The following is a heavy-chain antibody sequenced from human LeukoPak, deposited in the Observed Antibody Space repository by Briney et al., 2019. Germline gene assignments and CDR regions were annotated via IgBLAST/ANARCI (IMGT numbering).Heavy chain of an antibody. V-gene: IGHV3-23*01. Sequence: GGSLRLSRAASGFTFSSYAMSWVRQAPGKGLEWVSAISGSGGSTYYADSVKGRFTISRDNSKNTLYLQVNSLRAEDTAVYYCAKRPTAHDAFDIWGQGTMVTVSS. D-gene: IGHD4-17*01. CDR2: ISGSGGST. CDR3: AKRPTAHDAFDI. CDR1: GFTFSSYA. J-gene: IGHJ3*02.